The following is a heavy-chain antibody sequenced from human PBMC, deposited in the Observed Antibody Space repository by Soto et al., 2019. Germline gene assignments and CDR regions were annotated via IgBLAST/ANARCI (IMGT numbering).Heavy chain of an antibody. D-gene: IGHD6-13*01. CDR1: GYTFTGYY. CDR3: ARAGSSWTNYYYYGMDV. J-gene: IGHJ6*02. V-gene: IGHV1-2*02. CDR2: INPTSGGT. Sequence: QVQLVQSGAEVKKPGASVKVSCKASGYTFTGYYMHWVRQAPGQGLEWMGWINPTSGGTNYAQKFQGRVTMTRDTSISTAYMELSRLRSDDTAVYYCARAGSSWTNYYYYGMDVWGQGTTVTVCS.